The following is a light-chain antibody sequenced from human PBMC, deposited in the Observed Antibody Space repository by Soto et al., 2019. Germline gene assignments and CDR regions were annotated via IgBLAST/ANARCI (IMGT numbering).Light chain of an antibody. CDR1: QSFSTN. CDR3: QQYNNWPPWT. Sequence: EIVMTQSPATLSLSPGERAPLSCRASQSFSTNLAWYQQKPGQAPRLLIYGASTRATGIPARFSGSGSGTEFTLTISSLQSEDFAVYYCQQYNNWPPWTFGQGTKVEIK. J-gene: IGKJ1*01. V-gene: IGKV3-15*01. CDR2: GAS.